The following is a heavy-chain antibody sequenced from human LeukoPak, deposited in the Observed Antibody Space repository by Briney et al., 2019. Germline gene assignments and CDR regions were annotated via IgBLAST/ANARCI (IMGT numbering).Heavy chain of an antibody. V-gene: IGHV4-34*01. CDR3: ARSDGYNLDAFDI. Sequence: KPSETLSLTCAVYGGSFSGYYWSWIRQPPGKGLEWIGEINHSGSTNYNPSLKSRVTISVDTSKNQFSLKLSSGAATDTAVYYCARSDGYNLDAFDIWGQGTMVTVSS. D-gene: IGHD5-24*01. J-gene: IGHJ3*02. CDR1: GGSFSGYY. CDR2: INHSGST.